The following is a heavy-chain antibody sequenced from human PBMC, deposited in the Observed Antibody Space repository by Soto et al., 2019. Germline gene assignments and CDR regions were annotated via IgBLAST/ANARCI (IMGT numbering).Heavy chain of an antibody. CDR2: ISGSGGST. V-gene: IGHV3-23*01. J-gene: IGHJ1*01. CDR1: GFTFSSYA. CDR3: AKGINYGSGAGPFQH. D-gene: IGHD3-10*01. Sequence: GGSLRLSCAASGFTFSSYAMNWVRQAPGKGLEWVSAISGSGGSTYYADSVKGRFTISRDNSKNTLYLQMNSLRAEDTAVYYCAKGINYGSGAGPFQHWGQGTLVTVSS.